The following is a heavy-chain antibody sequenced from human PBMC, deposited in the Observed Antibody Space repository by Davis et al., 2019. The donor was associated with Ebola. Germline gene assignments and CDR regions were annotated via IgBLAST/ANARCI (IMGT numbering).Heavy chain of an antibody. CDR1: GFSFADFN. D-gene: IGHD6-6*01. CDR2: ISTGSTYI. Sequence: GESLKISCVGSGFSFADFNMDWVRQAPGQGLEWLSYISTGSTYIYYAASVKGRFTISRDNAYNTLYLQMNSLRADDTAVYYCARDSSDAALYRMDVWGQGTTVTVSS. CDR3: ARDSSDAALYRMDV. V-gene: IGHV3-21*05. J-gene: IGHJ6*02.